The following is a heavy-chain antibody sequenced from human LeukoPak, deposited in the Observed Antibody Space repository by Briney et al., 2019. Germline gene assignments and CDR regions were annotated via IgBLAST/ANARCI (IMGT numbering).Heavy chain of an antibody. D-gene: IGHD3-3*01. V-gene: IGHV3-23*01. CDR2: ISGSGGST. Sequence: PGGSLRLSCAASGFTFSSYALTWVRQAPGKGLEWVSAISGSGGSTYYADSVKGRFTISRDNSKNTLYLQMNSLRAEDTAVYYCAKDDAGVGFFDYWGQGTLVTVSS. J-gene: IGHJ4*02. CDR1: GFTFSSYA. CDR3: AKDDAGVGFFDY.